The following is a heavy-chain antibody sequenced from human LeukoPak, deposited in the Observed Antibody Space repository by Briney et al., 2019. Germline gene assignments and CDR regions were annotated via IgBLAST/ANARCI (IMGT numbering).Heavy chain of an antibody. V-gene: IGHV3-30*18. J-gene: IGHJ4*02. CDR1: GFTFNNYG. D-gene: IGHD6-13*01. CDR3: AKDSKVAAAGYFFDY. CDR2: IATDGRDK. Sequence: GGSLRLSCAASGFTFNNYGMHWVRQAPGKGLEWVAVIATDGRDKKYADSAKGRFTISRDNSKNTLYLEMNSLRPEDTAVYHCAKDSKVAAAGYFFDYWGQGTLVTVSS.